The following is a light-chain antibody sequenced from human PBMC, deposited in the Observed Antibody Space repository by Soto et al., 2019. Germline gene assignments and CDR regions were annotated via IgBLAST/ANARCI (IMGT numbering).Light chain of an antibody. CDR1: QSVSSN. CDR2: GAS. J-gene: IGKJ4*01. CDR3: QQYNKWPPLT. Sequence: EIVMTQSPATLSVSPGERATLSCRASQSVSSNLAWYQQRPGQAPRLLIYGASTRATGIPARFSGSGSGTEFTLTITSLQSEDFAVYYCQQYNKWPPLTFGGGTKWIS. V-gene: IGKV3-15*01.